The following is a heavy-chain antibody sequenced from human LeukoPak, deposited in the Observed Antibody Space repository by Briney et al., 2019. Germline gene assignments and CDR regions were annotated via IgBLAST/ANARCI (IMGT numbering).Heavy chain of an antibody. D-gene: IGHD3-10*01. V-gene: IGHV4-59*12. Sequence: SETLSLTCTVSGGSISGYYWSWIRQPPGKGLEWIGDIHYSGSTTYNPSLRSRVTISVDTSKNQFSLKLSSVTAADTAVYYCARVPEGGYGSGSYYNAVDIWGQGTMVTVSS. J-gene: IGHJ3*02. CDR1: GGSISGYY. CDR3: ARVPEGGYGSGSYYNAVDI. CDR2: IHYSGST.